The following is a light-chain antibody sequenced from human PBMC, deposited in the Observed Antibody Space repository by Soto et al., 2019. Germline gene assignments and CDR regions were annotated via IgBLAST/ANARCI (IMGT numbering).Light chain of an antibody. CDR1: SSDVGGYNY. CDR3: SSYTSSSTLLYV. J-gene: IGLJ1*01. V-gene: IGLV2-14*01. Sequence: QSVLTQPASVSGSPGQSITISCTGTSSDVGGYNYVSWYQQHPGKAPKLMIYDVSNRPSGVSNRFSGSKSGNTASLTISGLQAEDEVDYYCSSYTSSSTLLYVFGTGTQLTVL. CDR2: DVS.